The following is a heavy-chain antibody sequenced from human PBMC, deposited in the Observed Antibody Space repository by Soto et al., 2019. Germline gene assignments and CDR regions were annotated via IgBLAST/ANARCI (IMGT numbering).Heavy chain of an antibody. Sequence: KPGGSLRLSCAASGFTFSNAWMSWVRQAPGNGLAWVGRIRSKNDGGTTDYAAHVKGRFIISRDDSKNTMYLQMNSLKTEDTAVYYCATRAPPSPSSGWSNWFDPWGQGTLVTVSS. CDR3: ATRAPPSPSSGWSNWFDP. CDR1: GFTFSNAW. J-gene: IGHJ5*02. CDR2: IRSKNDGGTT. D-gene: IGHD6-19*01. V-gene: IGHV3-15*01.